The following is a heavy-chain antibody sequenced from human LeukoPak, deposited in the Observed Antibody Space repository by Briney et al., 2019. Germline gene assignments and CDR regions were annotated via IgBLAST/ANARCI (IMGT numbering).Heavy chain of an antibody. D-gene: IGHD3-22*01. CDR2: ISSSSSYI. J-gene: IGHJ6*02. Sequence: GGSLRLSCAASGFTFSSYSMNWVRQAPGKGLEWVSSISSSSSYIYYADSVKGRFTISRDNAKNSLYLQMNSLRAEDTAVYYCARGSSYYDTRGLYGMDVWGQGTTVTVSS. V-gene: IGHV3-21*01. CDR1: GFTFSSYS. CDR3: ARGSSYYDTRGLYGMDV.